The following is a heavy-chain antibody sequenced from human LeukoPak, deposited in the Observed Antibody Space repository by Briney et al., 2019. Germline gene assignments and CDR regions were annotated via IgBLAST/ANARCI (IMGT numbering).Heavy chain of an antibody. Sequence: SETLSLTCAVYGGSFSGYYWSWIRQPPGKGLEWIGEINHSGSTNYNPSLKSRVTISVDTSKNQFSLKLSSVTAADTAVYYCARGQPATIDCWGQGTLVTVSS. J-gene: IGHJ4*02. V-gene: IGHV4-34*01. CDR3: ARGQPATIDC. CDR2: INHSGST. CDR1: GGSFSGYY. D-gene: IGHD2-2*01.